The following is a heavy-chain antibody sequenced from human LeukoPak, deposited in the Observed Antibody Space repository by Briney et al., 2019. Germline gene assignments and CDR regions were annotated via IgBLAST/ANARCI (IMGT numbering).Heavy chain of an antibody. J-gene: IGHJ6*03. CDR2: IIPIFGTA. CDR3: ARDIVVVPAAMRSAEGYYYYMDV. D-gene: IGHD2-2*01. V-gene: IGHV1-69*05. CDR1: GGTFSSYA. Sequence: GASVKVSCKASGGTFSSYAISWVRQAPGQGLEWMGRIIPIFGTANYAQKFQGRVTITTDESTSTAYMELSSLRSEDTAVYYCARDIVVVPAAMRSAEGYYYYMDVWGKGTTVTVSS.